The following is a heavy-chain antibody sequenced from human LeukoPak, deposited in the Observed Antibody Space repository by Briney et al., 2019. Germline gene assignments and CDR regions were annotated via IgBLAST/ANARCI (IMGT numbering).Heavy chain of an antibody. V-gene: IGHV1-2*02. D-gene: IGHD3-9*01. CDR1: GYTFTGYY. CDR3: ARDSVGYFDWLLSLSVGDAFDI. J-gene: IGHJ3*02. CDR2: INPNSGGT. Sequence: GASVKVSCKASGYTFTGYYMHWVRQAPGQGLEWMGWINPNSGGTNYAQKFQGRVTMTTDTSTSTAYMELRSLRSDDTAVYYCARDSVGYFDWLLSLSVGDAFDIWGQGTMVTVSS.